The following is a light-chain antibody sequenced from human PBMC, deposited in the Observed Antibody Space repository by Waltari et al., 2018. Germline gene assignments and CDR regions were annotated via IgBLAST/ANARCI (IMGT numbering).Light chain of an antibody. CDR2: QAS. Sequence: DIQMTQSPSTLSASVGDGVTITCRASQSIGRWLAWYQQKPGKAPKLLMYQASSLERGVPSRFSGGGSGTEFTLTISSLQPDDFATYYCQQYNTYSWTFGQGTKVEIE. J-gene: IGKJ1*01. CDR3: QQYNTYSWT. CDR1: QSIGRW. V-gene: IGKV1-5*03.